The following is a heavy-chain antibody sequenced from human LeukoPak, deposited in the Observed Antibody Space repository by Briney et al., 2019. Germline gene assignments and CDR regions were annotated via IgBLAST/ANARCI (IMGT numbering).Heavy chain of an antibody. CDR2: INPNSGGT. CDR1: GYTFTGYY. Sequence: ASVKVSCKACGYTFTGYYMHWVRQAPGQGLEWMGRINPNSGGTNYAQKFQGRVTMTRDTSISTAYMELSRLRSDDTAVYYCAGAMVRGTQTWYYYYMDVWGKGTTVTVSS. D-gene: IGHD3-10*01. CDR3: AGAMVRGTQTWYYYYMDV. V-gene: IGHV1-2*06. J-gene: IGHJ6*03.